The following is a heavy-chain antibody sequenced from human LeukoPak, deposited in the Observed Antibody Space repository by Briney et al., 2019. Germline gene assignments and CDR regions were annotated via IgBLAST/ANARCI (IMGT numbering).Heavy chain of an antibody. CDR3: ARARGIAATIED. J-gene: IGHJ4*02. Sequence: SETLSLTCTVSGGSISSYYWSWIRQPPGKGLEWIGYIYYSGSTNYNPSLKSRVTISVDTSKNQFSLKLSPVTAADTAVYYCARARGIAATIEDWGQGTLVTVSS. V-gene: IGHV4-59*01. CDR2: IYYSGST. D-gene: IGHD6-13*01. CDR1: GGSISSYY.